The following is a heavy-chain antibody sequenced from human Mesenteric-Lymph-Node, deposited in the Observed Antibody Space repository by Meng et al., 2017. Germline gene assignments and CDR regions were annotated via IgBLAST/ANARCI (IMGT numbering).Heavy chain of an antibody. CDR3: ARHPRLHYNDRSGYYFDAFDI. V-gene: IGHV4-39*01. J-gene: IGHJ3*02. CDR1: GDSSSSNTYY. D-gene: IGHD3-22*01. Sequence: QLQLQESGPGLVKPSETLSLTCAFFGDSSSSNTYYGGWIRQPPGKGLEWIGSMSYSGSAYYNPSLKSRVTISVDKSKSLRLTSVTAADTAMYYCARHPRLHYNDRSGYYFDAFDIWGQGTMVTVSS. CDR2: MSYSGSA.